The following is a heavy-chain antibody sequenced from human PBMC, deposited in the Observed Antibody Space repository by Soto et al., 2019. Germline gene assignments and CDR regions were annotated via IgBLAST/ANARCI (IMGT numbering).Heavy chain of an antibody. CDR3: ARSPTGAGSYLRFDY. Sequence: SVKVSCKASGGTFSSYAISWVRQAPGQGLEWMGGIIPIFGTANYAQKFQGRVTITADESTSTAYMELSSLRSEDTAVYYCARSPTGAGSYLRFDYWGQGTLVTVSS. CDR2: IIPIFGTA. J-gene: IGHJ4*02. D-gene: IGHD1-26*01. CDR1: GGTFSSYA. V-gene: IGHV1-69*13.